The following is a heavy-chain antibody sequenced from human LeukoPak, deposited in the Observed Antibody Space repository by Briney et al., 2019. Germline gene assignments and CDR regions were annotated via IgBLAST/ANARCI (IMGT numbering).Heavy chain of an antibody. D-gene: IGHD3-22*01. Sequence: GGSLRLSCAASGFTLRSYTMNWVRQAPGKGLEWVSSIGISSNKIYYADSVKGRFIISRDNSKNTLYLQMNSLRAEDTAVYYCARDRRGLFHYDSSGFVDYWGQGTLVTVPS. CDR2: IGISSNKI. V-gene: IGHV3-21*04. CDR3: ARDRRGLFHYDSSGFVDY. J-gene: IGHJ4*02. CDR1: GFTLRSYT.